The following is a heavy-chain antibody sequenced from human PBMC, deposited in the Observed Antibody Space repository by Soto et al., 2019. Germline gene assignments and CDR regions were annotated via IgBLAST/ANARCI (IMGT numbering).Heavy chain of an antibody. CDR3: ARSQGSSTSLEIYYYYYYGMDV. D-gene: IGHD2-2*01. Sequence: QVQLVQSGAEVKKPGSSVKVSCKASGGTFSSYAISWVRQAPGQGLEWMGGIIPISGTANYAQKVQGRVTITADEATSTAYMELSSLRSEDTAVYYCARSQGSSTSLEIYYYYYYGMDVWGQWTTVTVSS. CDR1: GGTFSSYA. J-gene: IGHJ6*02. CDR2: IIPISGTA. V-gene: IGHV1-69*01.